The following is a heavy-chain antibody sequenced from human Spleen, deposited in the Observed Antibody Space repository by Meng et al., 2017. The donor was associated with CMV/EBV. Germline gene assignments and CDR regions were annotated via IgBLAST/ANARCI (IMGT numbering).Heavy chain of an antibody. Sequence: QVRLVQVGAEVKKPGSSVKASCKAAGGTFSSYAISWVRQAPGQGLEWMGGLIPIFGTANYAQKFQGRVTITADESTSTAYMELSSLRSEDTAVYYCARGVGGSYSFDYWGQGTLVTVSS. J-gene: IGHJ4*02. D-gene: IGHD1-26*01. CDR3: ARGVGGSYSFDY. V-gene: IGHV1-69*12. CDR2: LIPIFGTA. CDR1: GGTFSSYA.